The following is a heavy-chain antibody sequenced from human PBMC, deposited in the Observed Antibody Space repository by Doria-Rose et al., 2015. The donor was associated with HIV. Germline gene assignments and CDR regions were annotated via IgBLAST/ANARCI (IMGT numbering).Heavy chain of an antibody. V-gene: IGHV2-26*01. Sequence: QVQLVQSGPVLVKPTETLTLTCTVSGVSLSSPGMGVSWIRQPPGKALEWLANIFSDDERSYTTSLKSRLTISRGTSKSQVVLTMTDMDPVDTATYYCARIKSSRWYHKYYFDFWGQGTLGIVSA. CDR3: ARIKSSRWYHKYYFDF. J-gene: IGHJ4*02. D-gene: IGHD6-13*01. CDR2: IFSDDER. CDR1: GVSLSSPGMG.